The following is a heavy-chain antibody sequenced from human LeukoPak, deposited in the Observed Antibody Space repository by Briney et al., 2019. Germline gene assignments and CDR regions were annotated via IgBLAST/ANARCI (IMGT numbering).Heavy chain of an antibody. D-gene: IGHD6-19*01. V-gene: IGHV1-18*01. Sequence: ASVKLCCKASGYTFTSYGISWVRQAPGQGLGWKGWTSVYNGDANYAQKLQGRVTMTTATSTSTAYMVLRNLRSDDTAVYYCASGGYSSGQRGEADWFDPWGQGTLVTVSS. CDR1: GYTFTSYG. CDR2: TSVYNGDA. J-gene: IGHJ5*02. CDR3: ASGGYSSGQRGEADWFDP.